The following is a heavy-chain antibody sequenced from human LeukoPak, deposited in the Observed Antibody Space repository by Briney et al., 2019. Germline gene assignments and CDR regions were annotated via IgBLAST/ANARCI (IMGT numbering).Heavy chain of an antibody. V-gene: IGHV3-7*03. Sequence: PGGSLRLSCVASGLNFNSRWMDWVRRAPGQGLEWVASIKEDGSETHYVDSVRGRFTISRDNAKNSLYLQMNNLRAEDTAMYYCARDGGWWRFDFWGQGALVTVSS. CDR2: IKEDGSET. CDR1: GLNFNSRW. CDR3: ARDGGWWRFDF. J-gene: IGHJ4*02. D-gene: IGHD2-8*02.